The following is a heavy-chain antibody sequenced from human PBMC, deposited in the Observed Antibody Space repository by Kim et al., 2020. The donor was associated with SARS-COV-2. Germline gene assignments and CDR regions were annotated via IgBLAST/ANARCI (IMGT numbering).Heavy chain of an antibody. Sequence: ADSVKGRFTISRDNSKNTLYLQMNSLRAEDTAVYYCARGSGWYVHYGMDVWGQGTTVTVSS. D-gene: IGHD6-19*01. V-gene: IGHV3-30*01. CDR3: ARGSGWYVHYGMDV. J-gene: IGHJ6*02.